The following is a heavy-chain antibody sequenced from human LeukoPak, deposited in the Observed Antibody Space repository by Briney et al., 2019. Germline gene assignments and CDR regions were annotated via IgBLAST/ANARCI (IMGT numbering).Heavy chain of an antibody. V-gene: IGHV1-18*04. J-gene: IGHJ5*02. CDR2: ISAYNGNT. CDR3: ARGTIAAAGSNWFDP. CDR1: GYTFTSYG. D-gene: IGHD6-13*01. Sequence: ASVKVSCKASGYTFTSYGISWVRQAPGQGLEGMGWISAYNGNTNYAQKLQGRVTMTTDTSTSTAYMELRSLRSDDTAVYYCARGTIAAAGSNWFDPWGQGTLVTVSS.